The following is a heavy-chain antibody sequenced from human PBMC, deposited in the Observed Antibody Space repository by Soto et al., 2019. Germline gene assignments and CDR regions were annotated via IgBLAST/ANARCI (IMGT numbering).Heavy chain of an antibody. V-gene: IGHV4-31*03. Sequence: SETLSLTCTVSGGSISSGGYYWSWIRQHPGKGLEWIGYIYYSGSTYYNPSLKSRVTISVDTSKNQFSLKLSSVTAADTAVYYCARVRSSPFRYFDYWGQGTLVTVSS. CDR3: ARVRSSPFRYFDY. J-gene: IGHJ4*02. CDR2: IYYSGST. CDR1: GGSISSGGYY.